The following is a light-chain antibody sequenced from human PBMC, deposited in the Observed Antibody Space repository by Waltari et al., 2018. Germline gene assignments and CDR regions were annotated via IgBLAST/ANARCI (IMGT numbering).Light chain of an antibody. V-gene: IGLV6-57*04. CDR1: SGNILSHN. CDR2: EDK. CDR3: QSYGSSNQKV. Sequence: NFVLTQPHSVSGSPGKTVTISCTRSSGNILSHNVQWYQQRPGSAPTNVIYEDKRRPSGVPDRISGSIDRSSNSASLTISGLKSEDEADYYCQSYGSSNQKVFGGGTKLTVL. J-gene: IGLJ3*02.